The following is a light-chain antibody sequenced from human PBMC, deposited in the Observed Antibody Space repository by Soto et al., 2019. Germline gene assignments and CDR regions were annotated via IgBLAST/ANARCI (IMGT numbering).Light chain of an antibody. CDR2: EVS. Sequence: QSALTQPASVSGSPGQSITISCTGTSSDVGGYNYVSWYQQHPGKAPKLMIYEVSNRPSGVSNRFSGSKSGNTASLTISGLQAEDEADYYCSSYTSSSPYVFGNGTKSPS. J-gene: IGLJ1*01. V-gene: IGLV2-14*01. CDR1: SSDVGGYNY. CDR3: SSYTSSSPYV.